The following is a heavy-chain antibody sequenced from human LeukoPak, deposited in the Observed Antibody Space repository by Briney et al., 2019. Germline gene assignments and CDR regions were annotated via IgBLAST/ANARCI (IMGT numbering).Heavy chain of an antibody. CDR2: INTNTGNP. CDR3: ASFLDYYGSGTPYPPSY. Sequence: ASVKVSCKASGYTFTSYAMHWVRQAPGQGLEWMGWINTNTGNPTYAQGFTGRFVFSLDTSVSTAYLQISSLKAEDTAVYYCASFLDYYGSGTPYPPSYWGQGTLVTVSS. V-gene: IGHV7-4-1*02. J-gene: IGHJ4*02. CDR1: GYTFTSYA. D-gene: IGHD3-10*01.